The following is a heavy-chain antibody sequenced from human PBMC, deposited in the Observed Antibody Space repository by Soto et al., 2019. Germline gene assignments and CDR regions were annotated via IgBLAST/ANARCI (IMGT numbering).Heavy chain of an antibody. D-gene: IGHD3-3*01. Sequence: EVQLVESGGGLVQPGGSLRLSCAASGFTVSSNYMSWVRQAPGKGLEWVSVIYSGGSTYYADSVKGRFTISRDNSKNTLDLQMNSLRAEDTAVYYCARGSYDFWSGHRPFDYWGQGTLVTVSS. V-gene: IGHV3-66*01. J-gene: IGHJ4*02. CDR3: ARGSYDFWSGHRPFDY. CDR2: IYSGGST. CDR1: GFTVSSNY.